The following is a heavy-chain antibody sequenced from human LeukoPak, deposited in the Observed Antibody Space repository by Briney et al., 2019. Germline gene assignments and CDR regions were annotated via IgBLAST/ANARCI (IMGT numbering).Heavy chain of an antibody. CDR1: GFTFSSYW. D-gene: IGHD5-12*01. CDR2: IKQDGSEK. J-gene: IGHJ4*02. Sequence: GGSLRLSCAASGFTFSSYWMSWVRQAPGKGLEWVANIKQDGSEKYYVDSVKGRFTISRDNAKNSLYLQMNSLRAEDTAVYYCARARGVWWLHQYYFDYWGQGTLVTVSS. V-gene: IGHV3-7*01. CDR3: ARARGVWWLHQYYFDY.